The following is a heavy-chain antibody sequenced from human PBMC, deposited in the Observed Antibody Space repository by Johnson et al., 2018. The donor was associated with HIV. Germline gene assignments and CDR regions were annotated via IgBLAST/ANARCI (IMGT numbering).Heavy chain of an antibody. CDR2: ISYDGSNK. CDR3: ARVRPLGRGDAFDI. J-gene: IGHJ3*02. Sequence: QMLLVESGGGVVQPGRSLRLSCAASGFTFSSYAMHWVRQAPGKGLEWVAVISYDGSNKYYADSVKGRFTISRDNSKNTLYLQMNSLRAEDTAVYYGARVRPLGRGDAFDIWGQGTMVTVSS. V-gene: IGHV3-30*04. CDR1: GFTFSSYA. D-gene: IGHD3-10*01.